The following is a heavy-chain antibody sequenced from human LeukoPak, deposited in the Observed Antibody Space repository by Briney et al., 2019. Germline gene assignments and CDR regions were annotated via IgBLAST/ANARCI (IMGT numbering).Heavy chain of an antibody. J-gene: IGHJ6*03. V-gene: IGHV1-2*06. D-gene: IGHD4-17*01. CDR2: INPNSGGT. Sequence: ASVKVSCKASGYTFTGYYMHWVRQAPGQGLEWMGRINPNSGGTNYAQKLQGRVTMTTDTSTSTAYMELRSLRSDDTAVYYCARDQDGDYVHYYYYMDVWGKGTTVTVSS. CDR3: ARDQDGDYVHYYYYMDV. CDR1: GYTFTGYY.